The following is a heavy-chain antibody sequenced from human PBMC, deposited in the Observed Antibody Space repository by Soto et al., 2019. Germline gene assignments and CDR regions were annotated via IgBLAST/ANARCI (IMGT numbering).Heavy chain of an antibody. CDR3: ARVVVAATLYGGYYYYMDV. V-gene: IGHV3-64*01. D-gene: IGHD2-15*01. J-gene: IGHJ6*03. Sequence: EVQLVESGGGLVQPGGSLRLSCAASGFTFSSYGMHWVRQAPGKGLEYVTAISSNGGRTYYGNSVKGRFTISRDNSKNTLYLQMGSLRAEDKAVYYCARVVVAATLYGGYYYYMDVWGKGTTVTVSS. CDR1: GFTFSSYG. CDR2: ISSNGGRT.